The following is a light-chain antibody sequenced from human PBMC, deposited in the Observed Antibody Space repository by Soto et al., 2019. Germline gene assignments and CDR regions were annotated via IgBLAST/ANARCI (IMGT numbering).Light chain of an antibody. CDR2: EVS. V-gene: IGLV2-14*01. Sequence: QSVLTQPASVSGSPGQSITISCTGTSSDVGGYNYVSWYQQHPGKAPKLMIYEVSNRPSGVSNRFSGSKSGNTASLNISGLQAPDEADYPCRSYTRSRTPYVFGTGKKVTVL. J-gene: IGLJ1*01. CDR1: SSDVGGYNY. CDR3: RSYTRSRTPYV.